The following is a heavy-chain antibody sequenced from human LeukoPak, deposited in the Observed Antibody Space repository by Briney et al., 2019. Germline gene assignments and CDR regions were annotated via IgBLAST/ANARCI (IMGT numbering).Heavy chain of an antibody. V-gene: IGHV3-21*01. J-gene: IGHJ4*02. D-gene: IGHD2-21*02. CDR2: ISSSSSYI. Sequence: GGSLGLSCAASGFTFSSYSMNWVRQAPGKGLEWVSSISSSSSYIYYADSVKGRFTISRDNAKNSLYLQMNSLRAEDTAVYYCARSICGGDCYYTIDYWGQGTLVTVSS. CDR1: GFTFSSYS. CDR3: ARSICGGDCYYTIDY.